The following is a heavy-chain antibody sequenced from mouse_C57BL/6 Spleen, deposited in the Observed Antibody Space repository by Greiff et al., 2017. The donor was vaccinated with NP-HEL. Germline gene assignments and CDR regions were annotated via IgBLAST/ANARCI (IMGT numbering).Heavy chain of an antibody. D-gene: IGHD1-1*01. J-gene: IGHJ2*01. CDR2: ISSGSSTI. CDR1: GFTFSDYG. V-gene: IGHV5-17*01. Sequence: EVQGVESGGGLVKPGGSLKLSCAASGFTFSDYGMHWVRQAPEKGLEWVAYISSGSSTIYYADTVKGRFTISRDNAKNTLFLQMTSLRSEDTAMYYCASLYGSSYVDYFDYWGQGTTLTVSS. CDR3: ASLYGSSYVDYFDY.